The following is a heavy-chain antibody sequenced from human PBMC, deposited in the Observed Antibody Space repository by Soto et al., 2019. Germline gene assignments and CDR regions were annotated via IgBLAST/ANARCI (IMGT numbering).Heavy chain of an antibody. V-gene: IGHV1-8*01. J-gene: IGHJ6*02. Sequence: ASVKVSCKASGYTFTSYDINWVRQATGQGLEWMGWMNPNSGNTGYAQKFQGRVTMTRNTSISTAYMELSSLRSEDTAVYYCARMGRAVVFWSGYDYYYYGMDVWGQGTTVTVSS. CDR2: MNPNSGNT. CDR3: ARMGRAVVFWSGYDYYYYGMDV. CDR1: GYTFTSYD. D-gene: IGHD3-3*01.